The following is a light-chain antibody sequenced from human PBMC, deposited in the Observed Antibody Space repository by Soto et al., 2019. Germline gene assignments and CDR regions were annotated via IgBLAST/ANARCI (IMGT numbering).Light chain of an antibody. V-gene: IGLV1-40*01. CDR3: QSYDSSLHVV. CDR1: SSNIGAGYD. J-gene: IGLJ2*01. Sequence: QSVLTQPPPVSGAPGQRVTISCTGSSSNIGAGYDVHWYQQLPGTAPKLLIYGNSNRPSGVPDRFSGSKSGTSASLAITGLQAEDEADYYCQSYDSSLHVVFGGGTKLTVL. CDR2: GNS.